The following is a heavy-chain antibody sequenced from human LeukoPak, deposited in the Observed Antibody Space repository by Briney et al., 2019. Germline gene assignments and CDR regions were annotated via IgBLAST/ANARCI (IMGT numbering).Heavy chain of an antibody. J-gene: IGHJ4*02. CDR1: GYTFTSYD. Sequence: ASVKVSCKASGYTFTSYDINWVRQATGQGLEWMGWISGYSGTTNYAQKLQGRVSMTTDTSTSTAYMELRSLRSDDTALYYCARRGYSYGFDYWGQGTLVTVSS. V-gene: IGHV1-18*01. CDR3: ARRGYSYGFDY. CDR2: ISGYSGTT. D-gene: IGHD5-18*01.